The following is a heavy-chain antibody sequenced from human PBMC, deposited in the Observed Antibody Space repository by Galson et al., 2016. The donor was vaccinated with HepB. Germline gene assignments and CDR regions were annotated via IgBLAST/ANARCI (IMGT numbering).Heavy chain of an antibody. V-gene: IGHV4/OR15-8*02. CDR1: GGSISSSNW. J-gene: IGHJ3*01. D-gene: IGHD2/OR15-2a*01. CDR3: AGVGFSAFDV. CDR2: IYHGGDT. Sequence: ETLSLTCAVSGGSISSSNWWSWVRRPPGKGLEWIGEIYHGGDTQYNSSLKSRVTITIDTSKTEFSLTLRSVTVADTAVYYCAGVGFSAFDVWCQGTMVTVTS.